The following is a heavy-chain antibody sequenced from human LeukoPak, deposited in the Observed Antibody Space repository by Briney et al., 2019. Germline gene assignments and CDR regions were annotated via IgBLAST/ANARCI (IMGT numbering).Heavy chain of an antibody. V-gene: IGHV4-34*01. CDR1: SGSFSGHY. J-gene: IGHJ6*03. D-gene: IGHD4-17*01. Sequence: KPSETLSLTCAVYSGSFSGHYWSWIRQPPGKGLEWIGEIDHSGSTNYNPSLNSRVTISVDTSKNQFSLRLSSVTAADTAEYYCARPVNDYGDSGRYMDVWGKGTTVTVSS. CDR2: IDHSGST. CDR3: ARPVNDYGDSGRYMDV.